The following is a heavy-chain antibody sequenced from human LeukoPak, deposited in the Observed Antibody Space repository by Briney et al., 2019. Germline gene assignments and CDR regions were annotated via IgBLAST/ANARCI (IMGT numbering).Heavy chain of an antibody. D-gene: IGHD3-10*01. V-gene: IGHV3-15*01. CDR2: IKSKTDGGTT. J-gene: IGHJ4*02. CDR1: GFTFSNAW. Sequence: GGSLSLSCAASGFTFSNAWMSWVRQAPGKGLEWVGRIKSKTDGGTTDYAAPVKGRITISRDDSKNTLYLQMNSLRTDDTAVYYCATEFNYYGSGSYGWGQGTLVTVSS. CDR3: ATEFNYYGSGSYG.